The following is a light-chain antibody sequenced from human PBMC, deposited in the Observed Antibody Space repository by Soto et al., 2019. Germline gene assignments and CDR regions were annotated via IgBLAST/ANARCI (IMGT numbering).Light chain of an antibody. V-gene: IGLV2-14*01. CDR3: SSYTSGSTWV. J-gene: IGLJ3*02. CDR2: EVS. Sequence: QSALTQPASVSGSPGQSITISCTGTSSDVGAYNYVSWYQQHPGKAPKLMIYEVSNRPSGVSNRFSGSQSGNTASLTISGLQAEDEGDYYCSSYTSGSTWVFGGGTKVTVL. CDR1: SSDVGAYNY.